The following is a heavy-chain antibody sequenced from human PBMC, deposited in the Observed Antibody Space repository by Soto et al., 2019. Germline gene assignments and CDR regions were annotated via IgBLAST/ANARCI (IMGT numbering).Heavy chain of an antibody. CDR3: ARVPDR. Sequence: SETLSLTCAVSGGSISSGGYSWSWIRQPPGKGLEWIGYIYHSGSTYYNPSLKSRVTISVDRSKNQFSLKPSSVTAADTAVYYCARVPDRWGQGTLVTVSS. CDR1: GGSISSGGYS. D-gene: IGHD2-2*01. J-gene: IGHJ5*02. CDR2: IYHSGST. V-gene: IGHV4-30-2*01.